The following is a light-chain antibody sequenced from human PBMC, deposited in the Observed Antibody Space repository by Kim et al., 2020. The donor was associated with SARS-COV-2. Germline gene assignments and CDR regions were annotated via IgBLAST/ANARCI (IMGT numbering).Light chain of an antibody. Sequence: PGERATRPDRARQSVSGNYLAWYQQKPGQAPRRLVYGGSNRANGIPDRFSGSGSGTDFTLTINRLEPEDFAVYYCQQYGSSSRWTFGQGTKVDIK. V-gene: IGKV3-20*01. CDR1: QSVSGNY. CDR3: QQYGSSSRWT. J-gene: IGKJ1*01. CDR2: GGS.